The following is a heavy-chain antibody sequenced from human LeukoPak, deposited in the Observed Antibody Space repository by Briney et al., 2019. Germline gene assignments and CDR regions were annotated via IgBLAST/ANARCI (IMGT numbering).Heavy chain of an antibody. D-gene: IGHD3-9*01. CDR1: GGSFSGYY. CDR2: INHSGST. CDR3: ARGPTIDYDILTGYYYFDC. J-gene: IGHJ4*02. Sequence: TPSETLSLTCAVHGGSFSGYYWTWIRQSPGKGLEWIGEINHSGSTNYNPSLKSRVTISVDTSNNQFSVKLSSVTAADTAVYYCARGPTIDYDILTGYYYFDCWGQGTLVTVSS. V-gene: IGHV4-34*01.